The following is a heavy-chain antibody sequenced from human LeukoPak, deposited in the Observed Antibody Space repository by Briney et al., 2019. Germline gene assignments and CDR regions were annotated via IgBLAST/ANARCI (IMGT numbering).Heavy chain of an antibody. V-gene: IGHV3-23*01. Sequence: GGSLRLSCAASGFPFSNHAMSWVRQPPGKGLEWVSANSNGNTYYADSVRGRFTISRDDSKNMVYLQMNSLRDEDTALYYCVREAGYCASVCLKSNWFDPWGQGTLVTVSS. J-gene: IGHJ5*02. D-gene: IGHD2-21*02. CDR2: NSNGNT. CDR1: GFPFSNHA. CDR3: VREAGYCASVCLKSNWFDP.